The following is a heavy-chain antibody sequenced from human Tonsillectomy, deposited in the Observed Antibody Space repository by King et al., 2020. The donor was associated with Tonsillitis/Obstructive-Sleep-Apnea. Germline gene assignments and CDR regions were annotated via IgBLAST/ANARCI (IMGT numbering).Heavy chain of an antibody. CDR2: IVPGDSDT. CDR3: TRPPGYSRGWYDYDY. V-gene: IGHV5-51*01. Sequence: QLVQSGAEVKKPGESLKIFCQGAGYSFTSQWIGWGRQMPGKGLEWRGIIVPGDSDTTYNPSCQGQVTISVDTSINTAYLHWSSLKTSDTAMYYCTRPPGYSRGWYDYDYWGQGTLITVSS. CDR1: GYSFTSQW. J-gene: IGHJ4*02. D-gene: IGHD6-19*01.